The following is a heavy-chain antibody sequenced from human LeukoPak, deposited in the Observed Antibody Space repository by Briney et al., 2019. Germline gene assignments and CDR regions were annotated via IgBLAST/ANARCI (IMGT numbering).Heavy chain of an antibody. V-gene: IGHV4-59*01. CDR1: GGSISSYY. Sequence: KPSETLSLTCTVSGGSISSYYWSWIRQPPGKGLEWIGYIYYSGSTNYNPSLKSRVTISVDTSKNQFSLKLSPVTAADTAVYYCARYSNPGVLHYWGQGTLVTVSS. D-gene: IGHD4-11*01. J-gene: IGHJ4*02. CDR2: IYYSGST. CDR3: ARYSNPGVLHY.